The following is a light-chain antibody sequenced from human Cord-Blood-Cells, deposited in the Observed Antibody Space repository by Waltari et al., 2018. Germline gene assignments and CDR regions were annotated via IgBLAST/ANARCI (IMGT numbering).Light chain of an antibody. J-gene: IGKJ3*01. CDR2: AAS. Sequence: DIQQTQSPSSLYASAGDRVNITCRASYGISNYLAWYQQKPGKVPKILIYAASTLQSGVPSRFSGSGSGTDFTLTISSLQPEDVATYYCQKYNSAPFTFGPGTKVEIK. CDR3: QKYNSAPFT. V-gene: IGKV1-27*01. CDR1: YGISNY.